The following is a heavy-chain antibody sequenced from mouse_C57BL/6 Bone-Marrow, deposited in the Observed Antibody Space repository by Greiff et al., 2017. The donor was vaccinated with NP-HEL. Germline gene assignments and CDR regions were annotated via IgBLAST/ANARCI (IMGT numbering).Heavy chain of an antibody. Sequence: QVQLQQPGAELVKPGASVKLSCKASGYSFTSYWMQWVKQRPGQGLEWIGEIDPSDSYTNYNQKFKGKATFTLDTSSSTAYMQLSSLTSEDSAVYYWARWSYGSSYWYFDVWGTGTTVTVSA. V-gene: IGHV1-50*01. CDR1: GYSFTSYW. D-gene: IGHD1-1*01. CDR2: IDPSDSYT. CDR3: ARWSYGSSYWYFDV. J-gene: IGHJ1*03.